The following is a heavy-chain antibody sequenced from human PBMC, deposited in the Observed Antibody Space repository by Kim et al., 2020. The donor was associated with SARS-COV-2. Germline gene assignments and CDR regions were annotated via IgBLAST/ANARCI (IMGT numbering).Heavy chain of an antibody. J-gene: IGHJ4*02. CDR2: ST. V-gene: IGHV4-59*01. Sequence: STNYNPSLKSPVTISVDTSKNQCSRKLSSVTAADTAVDYCARWDYDYGDYWGQGTLVTVSS. D-gene: IGHD3-10*01. CDR3: ARWDYDYGDY.